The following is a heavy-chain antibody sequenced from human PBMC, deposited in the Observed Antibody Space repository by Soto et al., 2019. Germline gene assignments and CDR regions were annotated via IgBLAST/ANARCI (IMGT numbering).Heavy chain of an antibody. J-gene: IGHJ5*02. CDR2: ISAYNGNT. CDR1: GYTFTSYG. D-gene: IGHD3-10*01. CDR3: ARVPYGSGSLNWFDP. V-gene: IGHV1-18*04. Sequence: AASVKVSCKASGYTFTSYGISWVRQAPGQGLEWMGWISAYNGNTNYAQKLQGRVTMTTDTSTSTAYMELRSLRSDDTAVYYCARVPYGSGSLNWFDPWGQGTLVTVSS.